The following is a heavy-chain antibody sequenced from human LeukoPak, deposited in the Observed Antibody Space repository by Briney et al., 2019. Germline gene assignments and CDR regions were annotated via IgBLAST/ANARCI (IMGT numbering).Heavy chain of an antibody. V-gene: IGHV4-39*01. CDR3: ARHCDYGSGSYYDYYYGMDV. Sequence: PSETLSLTCTVSGGSISSSRYYWGWIRQPPGKGLEWSVRIYYSGSAYYNPSLKSPVTISVATSKNQFSLKLSTVTAADTAVYYCARHCDYGSGSYYDYYYGMDVWGQGTTVTVSS. J-gene: IGHJ6*02. CDR2: IYYSGSA. D-gene: IGHD3-10*01. CDR1: GGSISSSRYY.